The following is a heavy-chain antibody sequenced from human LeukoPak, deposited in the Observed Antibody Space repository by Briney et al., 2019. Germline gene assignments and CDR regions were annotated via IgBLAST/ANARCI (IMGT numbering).Heavy chain of an antibody. CDR1: GFSFSSYA. D-gene: IGHD5-18*01. Sequence: GGSLRLSCAASGFSFSSYAMNWVRQAPGKGLEWVSTISGSGDNTYYTDSVKGRFTISRDNAKNTLYLQMNSLRAEDSAVYFCVNGYTYGQYWGQGTLVTVSS. CDR2: ISGSGDNT. CDR3: VNGYTYGQY. J-gene: IGHJ4*02. V-gene: IGHV3-23*01.